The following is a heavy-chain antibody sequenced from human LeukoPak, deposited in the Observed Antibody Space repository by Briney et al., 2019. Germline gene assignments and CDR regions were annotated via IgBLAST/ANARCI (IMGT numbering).Heavy chain of an antibody. CDR3: ARVGYSSGWYARVWDY. Sequence: SETLSLTCAVYGGSFSGYYWSWIRQPPGRGLEWIGEINHSGSTNYNPSLKSRVTISVDTSKNQFSLKLSSVTAADTAVYYCARVGYSSGWYARVWDYWGQGTLVTVSS. D-gene: IGHD6-19*01. CDR2: INHSGST. J-gene: IGHJ4*02. CDR1: GGSFSGYY. V-gene: IGHV4-34*01.